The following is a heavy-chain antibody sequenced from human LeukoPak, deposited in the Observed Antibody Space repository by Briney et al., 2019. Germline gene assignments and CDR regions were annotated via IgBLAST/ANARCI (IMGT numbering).Heavy chain of an antibody. J-gene: IGHJ4*02. CDR2: IRSDGYHT. V-gene: IGHV3-30*02. CDR1: GFIFDTHD. D-gene: IGHD1-26*01. CDR3: AKPSGSGVDY. Sequence: GGSLRLSCVASGFIFDTHDMHWVRQAPGKGLEWVAFIRSDGYHTYYADSVKGRFTITRDNSKNTLYLQMNSLRLEDMAVYYCAKPSGSGVDYWGRGTRVTVSS.